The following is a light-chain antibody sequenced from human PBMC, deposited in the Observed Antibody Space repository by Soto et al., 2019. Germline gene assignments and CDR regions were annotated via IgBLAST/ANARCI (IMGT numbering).Light chain of an antibody. CDR2: EVT. V-gene: IGLV2-14*01. CDR1: SSDVGGYNY. CDR3: SSYTSRFTYV. J-gene: IGLJ1*01. Sequence: QLVLTQPASVSGSPGQSITISCTGTSSDVGGYNYVSWYQQHPGKAPKLIIYEVTNRPSGVSNRFSGSKSGNTASLTISGLQAEDETDYYCSSYTSRFTYVFGTGTKLTVL.